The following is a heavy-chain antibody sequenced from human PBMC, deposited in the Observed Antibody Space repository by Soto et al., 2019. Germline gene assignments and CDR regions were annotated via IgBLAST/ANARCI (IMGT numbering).Heavy chain of an antibody. CDR2: IYPGDSDS. Sequence: GASLKISCKGSGFTFTSYWIAWVRQMPGKGLEWMGIIYPGDSDSSYSPSFQGQVTISADKSINTAYLHWSSLKASDTAIYYCAKREGYCSTTTCSNFDYWGQGTLVTVSS. CDR3: AKREGYCSTTTCSNFDY. CDR1: GFTFTSYW. J-gene: IGHJ4*01. D-gene: IGHD2-2*01. V-gene: IGHV5-51*01.